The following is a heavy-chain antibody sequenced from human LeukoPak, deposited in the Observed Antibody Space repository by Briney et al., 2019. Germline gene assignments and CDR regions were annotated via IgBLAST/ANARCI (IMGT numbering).Heavy chain of an antibody. V-gene: IGHV3-15*01. Sequence: PGGSLRLSCAASGFTFSNAWMSWVRQAPGKGLEWVGRIKSKTDGGTTDYAAPVKGRFTISRDDSKNTLYLQMNSLKTEDTAVYYCARDRSAYSGSYYGYWGQGTLVTVSS. CDR3: ARDRSAYSGSYYGY. CDR2: IKSKTDGGTT. D-gene: IGHD1-26*01. J-gene: IGHJ4*02. CDR1: GFTFSNAW.